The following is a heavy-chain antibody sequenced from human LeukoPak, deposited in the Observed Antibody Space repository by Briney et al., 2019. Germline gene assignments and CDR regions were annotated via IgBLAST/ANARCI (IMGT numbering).Heavy chain of an antibody. V-gene: IGHV1-18*01. CDR3: ARDSSIAARPSYYGVDV. Sequence: ASVKVSCKASGYTFTSYGISWVRQAPGQVLVWMGWISAYNGNTNYAQKLQGRVTMTTDTSTSTAYMELRSLRSDDTAVYYCARDSSIAARPSYYGVDVWGQGTTVTVSS. D-gene: IGHD6-6*01. CDR1: GYTFTSYG. J-gene: IGHJ6*02. CDR2: ISAYNGNT.